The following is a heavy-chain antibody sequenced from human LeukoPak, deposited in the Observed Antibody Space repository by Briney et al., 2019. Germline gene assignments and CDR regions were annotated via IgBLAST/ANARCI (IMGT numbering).Heavy chain of an antibody. Sequence: PGGSLRLSCTVSGFTVSSNSMSWVRQAPGKGLEWVSFIYSGGNTHYSDSVKGRFTISRDNSKNTLYLQMNSLRAEDTAVYYCARACLIAAAGSKRKYYFDYWGQGTLVTVSS. V-gene: IGHV3-53*01. J-gene: IGHJ4*02. CDR1: GFTVSSNS. D-gene: IGHD6-13*01. CDR3: ARACLIAAAGSKRKYYFDY. CDR2: IYSGGNT.